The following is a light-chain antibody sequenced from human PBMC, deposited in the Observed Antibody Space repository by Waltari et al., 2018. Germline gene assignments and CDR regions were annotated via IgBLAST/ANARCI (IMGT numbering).Light chain of an antibody. Sequence: QSVLTQPPSASGTPGQRVTISCSGSTSNIGSNAVNWYQQLPGTAPKLLIYNNHQRPSGVPVRFSGSKSGTSASLAISGLQSEDEADYYCAAWDGSLDGVVFGGGTMLTVL. CDR2: NNH. J-gene: IGLJ2*01. CDR3: AAWDGSLDGVV. CDR1: TSNIGSNA. V-gene: IGLV1-44*01.